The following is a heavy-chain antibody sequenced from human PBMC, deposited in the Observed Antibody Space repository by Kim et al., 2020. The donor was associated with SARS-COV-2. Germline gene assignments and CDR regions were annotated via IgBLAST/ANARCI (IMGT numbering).Heavy chain of an antibody. V-gene: IGHV3-30*04. CDR1: GFTFSSYA. CDR2: ISYDGSNK. CDR3: ARHGVGRYSGYDNAFDI. J-gene: IGHJ3*02. Sequence: GGSLRLSCAASGFTFSSYAMHWVRQAPGKGLEWVAVISYDGSNKYYADSVKGRFTISRDNSKNTLYLQMNSLRAEDTAVYYCARHGVGRYSGYDNAFDI. D-gene: IGHD5-12*01.